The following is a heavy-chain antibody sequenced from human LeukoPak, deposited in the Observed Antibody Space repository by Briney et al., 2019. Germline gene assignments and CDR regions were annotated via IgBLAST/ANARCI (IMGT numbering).Heavy chain of an antibody. CDR3: ARHEVAGRAYYYYYMDV. V-gene: IGHV5-51*01. CDR2: IYPGDSDT. D-gene: IGHD6-19*01. Sequence: GESLKISCKGSGYSFTNYWIGWVRQMPGKGLEWMGIIYPGDSDTRYSPSFQGQVTISADKSINTAYLQWSSLKASDTAMYYCARHEVAGRAYYYYYMDVWGRGTTVTVSS. CDR1: GYSFTNYW. J-gene: IGHJ6*03.